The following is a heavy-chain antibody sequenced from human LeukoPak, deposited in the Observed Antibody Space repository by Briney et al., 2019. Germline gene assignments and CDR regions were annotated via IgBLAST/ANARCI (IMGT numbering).Heavy chain of an antibody. CDR2: ISSSSSTI. Sequence: PGRSLRLSCAASGFTFSSYSMNWVRQAPGKGLEWVSYISSSSSTIYYADSVKGRFTISRDNAKNSLYLQMNSLRAEDTAVYYCARDSYGILWGQGTLVTVSS. CDR3: ARDSYGIL. J-gene: IGHJ4*02. CDR1: GFTFSSYS. D-gene: IGHD5-18*01. V-gene: IGHV3-48*04.